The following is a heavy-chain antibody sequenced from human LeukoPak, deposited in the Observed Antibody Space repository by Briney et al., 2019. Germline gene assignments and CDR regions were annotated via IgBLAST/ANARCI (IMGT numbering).Heavy chain of an antibody. Sequence: GESLKISCQGAGYRFTSYWIGWGRQMPGKGLEWMGIVYPGDSNTRYHPSFQGHVNISAGKSISTAYLQWSSLKASDTAMYYCARTGGYYDSSGYLYFDYWGQGTLVTVSS. CDR3: ARTGGYYDSSGYLYFDY. CDR1: GYRFTSYW. J-gene: IGHJ4*02. CDR2: VYPGDSNT. D-gene: IGHD3-22*01. V-gene: IGHV5-51*01.